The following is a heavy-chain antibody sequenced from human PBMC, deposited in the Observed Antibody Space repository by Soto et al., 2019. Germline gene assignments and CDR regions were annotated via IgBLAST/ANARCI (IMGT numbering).Heavy chain of an antibody. CDR1: GFTFSSYA. Sequence: QVQLVESGGGVVQPGRSLRLSCAASGFTFSSYAMHWVRQAPGKGLEWVAVISYDGSNKYYADSVKGRFTISRDNSKNTLYLQMNSLRAEDTAVYYCAREQQLVLYYYYGMDVWGQGTTVTVSS. J-gene: IGHJ6*02. V-gene: IGHV3-30-3*01. CDR2: ISYDGSNK. CDR3: AREQQLVLYYYYGMDV. D-gene: IGHD6-13*01.